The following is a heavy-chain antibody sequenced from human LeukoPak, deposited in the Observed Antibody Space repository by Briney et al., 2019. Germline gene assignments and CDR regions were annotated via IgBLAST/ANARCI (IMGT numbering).Heavy chain of an antibody. D-gene: IGHD2-2*01. J-gene: IGHJ4*02. CDR3: ARGPFRTSIDY. Sequence: SETLSLTCAVYGGSFSGYYWSWIRQPPGKGLEWIGEINHSGSTNYNPSLKSRVTISVDTSKNQFSLKLSSVTAADTAVYYCARGPFRTSIDYWGQGTLVTVSS. CDR1: GGSFSGYY. CDR2: INHSGST. V-gene: IGHV4-34*01.